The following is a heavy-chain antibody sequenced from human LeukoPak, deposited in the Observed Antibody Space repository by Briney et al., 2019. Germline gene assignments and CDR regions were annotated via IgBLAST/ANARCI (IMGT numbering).Heavy chain of an antibody. CDR3: ARGGPTPGITMVVVVITDDAFDI. D-gene: IGHD3-22*01. CDR2: INWNGGRT. CDR1: GFTFDDYG. J-gene: IGHJ3*02. V-gene: IGHV3-20*04. Sequence: PGGSPRLSCAASGFTFDDYGMRWVRQAPGKGLGWVSGINWNGGRTGYADSVKGRFTISRDNAKHSLYLQMNSLRAEDTALYYCARGGPTPGITMVVVVITDDAFDIWGQGTMVTVSS.